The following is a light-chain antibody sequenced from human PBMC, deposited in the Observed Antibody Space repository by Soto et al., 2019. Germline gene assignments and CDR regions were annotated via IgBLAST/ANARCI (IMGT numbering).Light chain of an antibody. CDR3: CSYAGSSTYV. V-gene: IGLV2-23*02. CDR2: EVS. J-gene: IGLJ1*01. CDR1: SSDVGSYNL. Sequence: QLVLTQPASVSGSPGQSITISCTGTSSDVGSYNLVSWYQQHPGKAPKLMIYEVSKRPSGVSNRFSGSKSGNTASLTISGLQAEDEADYYCCSYAGSSTYVCGTGTKVTVL.